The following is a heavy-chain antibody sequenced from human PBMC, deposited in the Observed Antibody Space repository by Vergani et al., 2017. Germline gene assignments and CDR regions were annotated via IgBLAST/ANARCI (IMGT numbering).Heavy chain of an antibody. Sequence: EVQLVESGGGLVKPGGSLRLSCAASGFTFSSYSMNWVRQAPGKGLEWVSSISSSSSYIYYADSVKGRFTISRDNAKNAMYLQMNSLRAEDTAVYYCARNGGRLYDFWSGRGSGMDVWGQGTTVTVSS. CDR1: GFTFSSYS. V-gene: IGHV3-21*04. CDR3: ARNGGRLYDFWSGRGSGMDV. CDR2: ISSSSSYI. D-gene: IGHD3-3*01. J-gene: IGHJ6*02.